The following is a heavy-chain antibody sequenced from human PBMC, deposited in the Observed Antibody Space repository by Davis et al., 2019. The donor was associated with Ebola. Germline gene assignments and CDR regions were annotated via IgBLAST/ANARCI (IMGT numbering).Heavy chain of an antibody. CDR3: ARGRTVDTAMVTGFYYGMDV. Sequence: SETLSLTCTVSGGSISSSSYYWGWIRQPPGKGLEWIGSIYYSGSTYYNPSLKSRVTISVDTSKNQFSLKLSSVTAADTAVYYCARGRTVDTAMVTGFYYGMDVWGQGTTVTVPS. CDR2: IYYSGST. CDR1: GGSISSSSYY. V-gene: IGHV4-39*07. J-gene: IGHJ6*02. D-gene: IGHD5-18*01.